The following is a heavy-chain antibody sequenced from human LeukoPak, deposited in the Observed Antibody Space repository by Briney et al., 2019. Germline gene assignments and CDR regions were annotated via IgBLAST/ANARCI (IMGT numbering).Heavy chain of an antibody. D-gene: IGHD1-7*01. CDR1: GFTFSSYA. J-gene: IGHJ4*02. V-gene: IGHV3-23*01. Sequence: GGSLRLSCAASGFTFSSYATSWVRQAPGKGLEWVSAISGSGGSTYYADSVKGRFTISRDNAKNSLYLQMNSLRAEDTAVYYCARMNYISSGWGAPFDYWGQGTLVTVSS. CDR3: ARMNYISSGWGAPFDY. CDR2: ISGSGGST.